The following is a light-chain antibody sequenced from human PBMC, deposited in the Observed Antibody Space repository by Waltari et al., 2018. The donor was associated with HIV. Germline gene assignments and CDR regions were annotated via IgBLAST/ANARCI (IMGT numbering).Light chain of an antibody. CDR3: SSYTATTAIL. CDR1: NSDVGGYGY. CDR2: EVT. Sequence: QSVLTQPASVSGSPGQSITISCTGTNSDVGGYGYVSWYQQHPGTAPKLRIYEVTHRPSGISSRFSGSKSGNTASMTISGLQAEDEADYYCSSYTATTAILFGGGTKVTVL. V-gene: IGLV2-14*01. J-gene: IGLJ3*02.